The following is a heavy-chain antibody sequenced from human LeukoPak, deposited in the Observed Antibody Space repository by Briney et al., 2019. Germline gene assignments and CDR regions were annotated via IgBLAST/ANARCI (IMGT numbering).Heavy chain of an antibody. D-gene: IGHD2-15*01. J-gene: IGHJ4*02. CDR1: GFTFSSYA. Sequence: GRSLRLSCAASGFTFSSYAMHWVRQAPGKGLEWVAVVSYDGSNKYYADSVKGRFTISRDNSKNTLYLQMNSLRAEDTAVYYCAREGLYCSGGSCYFDYWGPGTLVTVSS. CDR3: AREGLYCSGGSCYFDY. CDR2: VSYDGSNK. V-gene: IGHV3-30-3*01.